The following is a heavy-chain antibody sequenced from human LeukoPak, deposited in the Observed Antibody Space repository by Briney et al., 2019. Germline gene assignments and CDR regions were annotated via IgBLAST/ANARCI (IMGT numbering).Heavy chain of an antibody. Sequence: SETLSLTCAVSGGSISSSNWWSWVRQPPGKGLEWIGEIYHSGSTNYNPSLKSRVTISVDKSKNQFSLKLSSVTAADTAVYYCARETKFAAEWSLQYYYYVDVWGKGTTVTVSS. D-gene: IGHD3-3*01. CDR3: ARETKFAAEWSLQYYYYVDV. J-gene: IGHJ6*03. CDR1: GGSISSSNW. CDR2: IYHSGST. V-gene: IGHV4-4*02.